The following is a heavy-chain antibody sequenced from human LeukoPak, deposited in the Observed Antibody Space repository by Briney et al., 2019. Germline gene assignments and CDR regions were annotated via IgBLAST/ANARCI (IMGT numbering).Heavy chain of an antibody. CDR1: GYTFTSYG. CDR2: ISAYNGNT. D-gene: IGHD2-2*01. V-gene: IGHV1-18*01. CDR3: ARLGYCSSTSCYAADY. J-gene: IGHJ4*02. Sequence: ASVKVSCKASGYTFTSYGISWVRQAPGQGLEWMGWISAYNGNTNYAQKLQGRVTMTTDTSTSTAYMELRSLRSDDTAVYYCARLGYCSSTSCYAADYWGQGTLVTVSS.